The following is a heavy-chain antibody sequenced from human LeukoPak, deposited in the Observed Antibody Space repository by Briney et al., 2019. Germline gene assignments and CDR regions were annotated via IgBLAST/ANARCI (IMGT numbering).Heavy chain of an antibody. CDR1: GFTFSSYS. Sequence: GGSLRLSCAASGFTFSSYSMNWVRQAPGKGLEWVSSISSSSSYIYYADSVKGRFTISRDNAKNSLYLQMNSLRAEDTAVYYCARMRETNYRFDPWGQGTLVTVSS. D-gene: IGHD5-24*01. CDR2: ISSSSSYI. CDR3: ARMRETNYRFDP. J-gene: IGHJ5*02. V-gene: IGHV3-21*01.